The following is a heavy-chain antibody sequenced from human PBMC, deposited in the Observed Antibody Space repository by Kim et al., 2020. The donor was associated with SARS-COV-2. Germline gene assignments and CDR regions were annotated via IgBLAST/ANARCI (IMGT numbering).Heavy chain of an antibody. J-gene: IGHJ4*02. CDR1: GGTFSSYA. V-gene: IGHV1-69*13. CDR3: ARGLAVAGNVGEYFDY. D-gene: IGHD6-19*01. Sequence: SVKVSCKASGGTFSSYAISWVRQAPGQGLEWMGGIIPIFGTANYAQKFQGRVTITADESTSTAYMELSSLRSEDTAVYYCARGLAVAGNVGEYFDYWGQGTLVTVSS. CDR2: IIPIFGTA.